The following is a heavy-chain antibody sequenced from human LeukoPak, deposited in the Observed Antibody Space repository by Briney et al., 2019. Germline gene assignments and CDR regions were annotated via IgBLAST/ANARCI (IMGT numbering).Heavy chain of an antibody. V-gene: IGHV3-23*01. CDR2: ITGSGDTT. Sequence: PGASLRLSSAASGFIFRNYAMSWARQASGKGLEWVSAITGSGDTTYYADSVKGRFTISRDNSKNTLYVEMNTLRAEDTAVYYCAKWGDYDILTGYYVSDFWGQGTLVTVSS. CDR1: GFIFRNYA. J-gene: IGHJ4*02. CDR3: AKWGDYDILTGYYVSDF. D-gene: IGHD3-9*01.